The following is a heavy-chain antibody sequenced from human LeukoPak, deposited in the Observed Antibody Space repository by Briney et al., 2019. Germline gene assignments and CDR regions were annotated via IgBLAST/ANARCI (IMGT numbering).Heavy chain of an antibody. J-gene: IGHJ4*02. CDR3: TRDQTPYY. CDR1: GFTFGDYA. V-gene: IGHV3-49*04. CDR2: IASEAYGGTA. Sequence: GGSLRLSCTASGFTFGDYAMTWVRQAPGKGLEWVGFIASEAYGGTAEYAASVKGRFTISRDDSKSIAYLQMNSLKTEDTAVYYCTRDQTPYYWGQGTLVTVSS.